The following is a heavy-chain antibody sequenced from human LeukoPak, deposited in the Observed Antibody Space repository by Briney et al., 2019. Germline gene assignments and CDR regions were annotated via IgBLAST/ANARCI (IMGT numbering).Heavy chain of an antibody. CDR3: AKGGDFGDYPTTYYFDY. J-gene: IGHJ4*02. V-gene: IGHV3-33*06. CDR1: GFTFRSCG. D-gene: IGHD4-17*01. Sequence: GGSLRLSCAASGFTFRSCGMHWVRQAPGKGPEWVAAICYDGTNKYYVVSVKGRFTISRDNSKNTLSLQMNSLRVEDTAVYYCAKGGDFGDYPTTYYFDYWGQGTLVTVSS. CDR2: ICYDGTNK.